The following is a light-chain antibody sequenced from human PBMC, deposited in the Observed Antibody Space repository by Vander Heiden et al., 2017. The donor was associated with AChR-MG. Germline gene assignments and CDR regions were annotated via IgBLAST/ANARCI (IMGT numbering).Light chain of an antibody. Sequence: QSVLTQPPSASGTPGQRVISPCSGSSPSIGSNTVNWYQHLPGAAPKLLIYTTNQRPSAVRDRFSGSRSGTSASLAISGLQSEDEAQYYCASWDDGLNGWVFGGGTKLTVL. V-gene: IGLV1-44*01. CDR2: TTN. CDR3: ASWDDGLNGWV. J-gene: IGLJ3*02. CDR1: SPSIGSNT.